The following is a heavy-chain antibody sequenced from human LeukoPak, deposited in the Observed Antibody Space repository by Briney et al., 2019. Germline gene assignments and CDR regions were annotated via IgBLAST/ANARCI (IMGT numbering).Heavy chain of an antibody. J-gene: IGHJ4*02. CDR2: IYYSGST. V-gene: IGHV4-39*01. D-gene: IGHD3-22*01. CDR3: ARRPGSSGYY. CDR1: GGSISSSSYH. Sequence: PSETLSLTCTVSGGSISSSSYHWGWIRQPPGKGLEWIGSIYYSGSTYYNPSLKSRVTISVDTSKNQFSLKLSSVTAADTAVYYCARRPGSSGYYWGQGTLVTVSS.